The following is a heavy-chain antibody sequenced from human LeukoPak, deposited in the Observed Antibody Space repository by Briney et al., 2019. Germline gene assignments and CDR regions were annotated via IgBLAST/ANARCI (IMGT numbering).Heavy chain of an antibody. CDR2: ISSSSSYT. Sequence: PGGSLRPSCAASGFTFSSYSMNWVRQAPGKGLEWVSSISSSSSYTYYADSVKGRFTISRDNAKNSLYLQMNSLSAEDTAVYYCARGDRSGNYYGSGSPWGQGTLVTVSS. V-gene: IGHV3-21*01. J-gene: IGHJ5*02. CDR3: ARGDRSGNYYGSGSP. CDR1: GFTFSSYS. D-gene: IGHD3-10*01.